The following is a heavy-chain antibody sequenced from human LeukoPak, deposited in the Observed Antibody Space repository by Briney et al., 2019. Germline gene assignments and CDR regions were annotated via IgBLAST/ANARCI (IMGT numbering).Heavy chain of an antibody. CDR1: GFTFSSYS. Sequence: SGGSLRLSCAASGFTFSSYSMNWVRQAPGKGLEWVSYISSSSSTIYYADSVKGRFTIFRDNAKNSLYLQMNSLRAEDTAVYYCARGDLMLGYWGRGTLVTVSS. D-gene: IGHD3-16*01. CDR2: ISSSSSTI. CDR3: ARGDLMLGY. V-gene: IGHV3-48*04. J-gene: IGHJ4*02.